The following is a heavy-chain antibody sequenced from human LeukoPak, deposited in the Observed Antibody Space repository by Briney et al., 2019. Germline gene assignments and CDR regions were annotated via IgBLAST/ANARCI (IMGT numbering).Heavy chain of an antibody. V-gene: IGHV3-7*01. CDR3: ARDRGGGHMDV. CDR1: GFTFSRYW. D-gene: IGHD2-15*01. CDR2: IKKDGSEK. J-gene: IGHJ6*03. Sequence: PGGSLRLSCAASGFTFSRYWMSWVRQAPGKGLEWVANIKKDGSEKYYVDSVKGRFTISRDNAKNSLYLQMNSLRAEDTAVYYCARDRGGGHMDVWGKGTTVTISS.